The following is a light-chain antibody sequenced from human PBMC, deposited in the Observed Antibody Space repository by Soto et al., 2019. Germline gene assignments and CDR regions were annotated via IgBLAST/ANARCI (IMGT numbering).Light chain of an antibody. CDR3: CSSAVNSTPLYV. CDR2: EVS. J-gene: IGLJ1*01. Sequence: QSALTQPASVSGSPGQSITISCTGTSSDVGSYNLVSWYQQHPGKAPKLMIYEVSKRPSGVSNRFSGSKSGNTASLTSSGLQAEDEAVYYCCSSAVNSTPLYVFRTGTNVPVL. CDR1: SSDVGSYNL. V-gene: IGLV2-23*02.